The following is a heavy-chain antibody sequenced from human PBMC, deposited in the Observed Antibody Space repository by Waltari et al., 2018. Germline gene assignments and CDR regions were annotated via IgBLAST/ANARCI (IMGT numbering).Heavy chain of an antibody. V-gene: IGHV3-30*01. CDR2: ISYDGSNK. CDR3: ASTQKTRGYSYGLVVDYYGMDV. Sequence: QVQLVESGGGVVQPGRSLRLSCAASGFTFSSYAMHWVRQAPGKGLEWVAVISYDGSNKYYADSVKGRFTISRDNSKNTLYLQMNSLRAEDTAVYYCASTQKTRGYSYGLVVDYYGMDVWDQGP. J-gene: IGHJ6*02. CDR1: GFTFSSYA. D-gene: IGHD5-18*01.